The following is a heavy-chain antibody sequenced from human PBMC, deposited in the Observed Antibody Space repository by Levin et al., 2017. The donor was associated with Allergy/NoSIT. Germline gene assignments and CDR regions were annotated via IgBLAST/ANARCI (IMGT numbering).Heavy chain of an antibody. CDR3: GRSSGSFYNAVVDIYYYAVDV. Sequence: PGGSLRLSCAASGFTFSNFAMSWVRQAPGKGLDWVSSISGSGGSTHYADSVKGRFTISRDNSKNTLYLHKNSLRAEDTAIFFCGRSSGSFYNAVVDIYYYAVDVWGQGTTVTVSS. J-gene: IGHJ6*02. CDR1: GFTFSNFA. CDR2: ISGSGGST. V-gene: IGHV3-23*01. D-gene: IGHD3-10*01.